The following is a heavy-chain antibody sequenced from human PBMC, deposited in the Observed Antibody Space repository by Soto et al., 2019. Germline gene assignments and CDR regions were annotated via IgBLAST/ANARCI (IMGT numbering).Heavy chain of an antibody. D-gene: IGHD3-10*01. V-gene: IGHV3-53*01. J-gene: IGHJ6*02. Sequence: PKGAVRVSCADSGVTRSDNYMIWVRQAPGKGLEWVSVIYGDGSTYYADSVKGRFTISRDNSKNTVFLQMSSLRAEDTAMYYCARDKGLGISMVRGVVMTVGNGVDVWGQGTTVTVSS. CDR3: ARDKGLGISMVRGVVMTVGNGVDV. CDR1: GVTRSDNY. CDR2: IYGDGST.